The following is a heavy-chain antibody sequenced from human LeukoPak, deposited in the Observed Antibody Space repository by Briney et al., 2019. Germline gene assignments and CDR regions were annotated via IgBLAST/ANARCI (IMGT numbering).Heavy chain of an antibody. Sequence: GESLKIFCNASGYSFTSYWIGWVRQMPGKGLEWMGIIYPGDSDTRYSPSFQGQVTISAHKSISTAYLQWSSLQASDTAMYYCARHLGDPEWLLFLLPNWFDPWGQGTLVTVP. CDR3: ARHLGDPEWLLFLLPNWFDP. J-gene: IGHJ5*02. D-gene: IGHD3-3*01. CDR1: GYSFTSYW. CDR2: IYPGDSDT. V-gene: IGHV5-51*01.